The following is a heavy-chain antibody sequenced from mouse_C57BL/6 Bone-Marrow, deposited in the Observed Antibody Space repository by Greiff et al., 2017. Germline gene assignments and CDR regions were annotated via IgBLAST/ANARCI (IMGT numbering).Heavy chain of an antibody. Sequence: QVQLKQPGAELVKPGASVKLSCKASGYTFTSSGISWVKQRTGQGLEWIGEIYPRSGNTYYNEKFKGKATLTADKSSSTAYMVLRSLTSEDSAVYFCARETAQATLLMDYWGQGTSVTVSS. J-gene: IGHJ4*01. CDR1: GYTFTSSG. CDR3: ARETAQATLLMDY. CDR2: IYPRSGNT. D-gene: IGHD3-2*02. V-gene: IGHV1-81*01.